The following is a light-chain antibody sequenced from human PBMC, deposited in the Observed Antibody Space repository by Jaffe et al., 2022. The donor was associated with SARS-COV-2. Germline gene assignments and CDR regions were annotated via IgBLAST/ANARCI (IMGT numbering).Light chain of an antibody. CDR3: QQYYSTPPLT. CDR1: QSVLYSSSDLNY. V-gene: IGKV4-1*01. CDR2: WAS. Sequence: DIVMTQSPDSLAVSLGETATINCKSSQSVLYSSSDLNYLAWYQQKPGQPPKLLIYWASTRESGVPDRFSGSGSGTDFTLTISSLQAEDVAVYFCQQYYSTPPLTFGGGTKVEIK. J-gene: IGKJ4*01.